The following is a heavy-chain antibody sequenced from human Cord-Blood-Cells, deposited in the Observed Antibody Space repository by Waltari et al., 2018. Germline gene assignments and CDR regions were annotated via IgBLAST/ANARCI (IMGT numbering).Heavy chain of an antibody. Sequence: QVQLVQSGAEVMKHGASVKVSCKACGYTFTGYYMHWVRQAPGQGLEWIGWINPNSGGTNDAQKFQGRVTMTRDTSISTAYMELSRLRSDDAAVYYCARGPRSKVGATDYWRQGTLVTVSS. CDR3: ARGPRSKVGATDY. CDR2: INPNSGGT. CDR1: GYTFTGYY. V-gene: IGHV1-2*02. J-gene: IGHJ4*02. D-gene: IGHD1-26*01.